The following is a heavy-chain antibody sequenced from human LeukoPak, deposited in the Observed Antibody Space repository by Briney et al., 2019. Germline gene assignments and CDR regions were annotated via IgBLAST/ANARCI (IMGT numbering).Heavy chain of an antibody. CDR3: ATALDYGDSRDY. J-gene: IGHJ4*02. Sequence: GGSLRLSCAASGFTFSDYYMSWIREAPGKGLEWVSYISSSNRTIYYADSVKGRFTISRDNAKNSLYLQMNSLRAEDTAVYYCATALDYGDSRDYWGQGTLVTVSS. D-gene: IGHD4-17*01. CDR2: ISSSNRTI. V-gene: IGHV3-11*04. CDR1: GFTFSDYY.